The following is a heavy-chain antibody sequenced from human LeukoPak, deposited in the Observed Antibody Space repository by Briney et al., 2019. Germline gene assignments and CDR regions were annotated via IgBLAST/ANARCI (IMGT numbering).Heavy chain of an antibody. V-gene: IGHV3-7*01. D-gene: IGHD5-18*01. CDR1: GFTFSSYW. J-gene: IGHJ1*01. Sequence: PRGSLRLSCAASGFTFSSYWMSWVRQTPGKGLEWVANIKEDGSEIYYVDSVKGRFTISRDDAKNSLYLQMNSLRAEDTAVYHCARSGYASGFDQWGQGTLVTVSS. CDR3: ARSGYASGFDQ. CDR2: IKEDGSEI.